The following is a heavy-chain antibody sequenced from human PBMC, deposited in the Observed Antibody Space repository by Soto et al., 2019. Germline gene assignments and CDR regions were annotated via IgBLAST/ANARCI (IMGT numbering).Heavy chain of an antibody. CDR3: ARSHPTSVGY. Sequence: SETLSLTCTVSGGSISSGGYYWSWIRQHPGKGLEWIGYIYYSGSTYYNPSLKSRVTISVDTSKNQFSLKLSSVTAADTAVYYCARSHPTSVGYWGQGTLVTVSS. V-gene: IGHV4-31*03. CDR1: GGSISSGGYY. D-gene: IGHD3-16*01. CDR2: IYYSGST. J-gene: IGHJ4*02.